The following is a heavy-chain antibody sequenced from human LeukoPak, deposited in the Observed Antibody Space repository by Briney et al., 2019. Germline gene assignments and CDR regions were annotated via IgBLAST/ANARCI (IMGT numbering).Heavy chain of an antibody. CDR3: TRRTDSGSPNFDY. J-gene: IGHJ4*02. CDR2: ISGGGGST. D-gene: IGHD1-26*01. V-gene: IGHV3-23*01. Sequence: PGGSLRLSCAASGFTFSSYAMSWVRQAPGQGLEWVSAISGGGGSTYYADSVKGRFTISRDNSKNTLYLQMNSLKIDDTAVYYCTRRTDSGSPNFDYWGQGTLITVSS. CDR1: GFTFSSYA.